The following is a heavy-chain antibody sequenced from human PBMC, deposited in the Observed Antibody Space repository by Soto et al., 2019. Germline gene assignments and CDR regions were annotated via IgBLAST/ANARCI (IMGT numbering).Heavy chain of an antibody. D-gene: IGHD2-2*01. CDR3: AKVHCLTTSCGWNDAFDI. Sequence: PGGSLRLSCAASGFTFSSYSMNWVRQAPGKGLEWVSSISSSSSYIYYADSVKGRFTISRDNAKNSLYLQMNSLRAEDTAVYYCAKVHCLTTSCGWNDAFDIWGQGTMVTVSS. V-gene: IGHV3-21*01. J-gene: IGHJ3*02. CDR2: ISSSSSYI. CDR1: GFTFSSYS.